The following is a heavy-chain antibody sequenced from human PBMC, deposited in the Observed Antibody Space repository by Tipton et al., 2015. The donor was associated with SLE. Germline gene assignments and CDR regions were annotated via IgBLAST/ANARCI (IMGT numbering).Heavy chain of an antibody. V-gene: IGHV3-30*03. CDR1: GFMFMTFG. CDR3: TRDLRGYSGFEEGNLGH. CDR2: ISSAGTKT. Sequence: SLRLSCEGSGFMFMTFGMSWVRQAPGKGLEWVALISSAGTKTFYTASVQGRFSISRDNSDNTLFLQMSRLTVEDTAVYYCTRDLRGYSGFEEGNLGHWGQGTLLIVSS. D-gene: IGHD5-12*01. J-gene: IGHJ4*02.